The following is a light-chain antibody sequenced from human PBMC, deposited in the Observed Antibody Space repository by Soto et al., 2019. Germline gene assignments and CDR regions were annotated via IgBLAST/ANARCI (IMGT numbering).Light chain of an antibody. CDR3: QHHAHLLGT. CDR1: QSVSSGH. V-gene: IGKV3-20*01. Sequence: SQSVSSGHLAWYKQKPGQAPRLLIYGASSRATGIPDRFCGSGSGPDITHICSSREPEDPVVHYWQHHAHLLGTVAQGTKVDIK. CDR2: GAS. J-gene: IGKJ1*01.